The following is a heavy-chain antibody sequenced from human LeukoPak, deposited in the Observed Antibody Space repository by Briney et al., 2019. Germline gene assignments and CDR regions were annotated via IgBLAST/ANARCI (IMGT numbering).Heavy chain of an antibody. CDR3: AKALPSARNYFEH. D-gene: IGHD3-3*01. Sequence: GGSLRLSCVASGFTFDECHMHWVRHAPGKGLEWVSGISWNSGTQVYADSVRGRFTITRDNAKNSLYLQMHSLRPEDTAFYYCAKALPSARNYFEHGGQGIRVTVSS. J-gene: IGHJ4*02. CDR1: GFTFDECH. CDR2: ISWNSGTQ. V-gene: IGHV3-9*01.